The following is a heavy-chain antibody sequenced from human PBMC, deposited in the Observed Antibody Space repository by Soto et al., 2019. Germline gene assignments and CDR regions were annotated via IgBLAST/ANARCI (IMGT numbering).Heavy chain of an antibody. CDR1: GFSFNSYA. D-gene: IGHD5-18*01. V-gene: IGHV3-23*01. J-gene: IGHJ5*02. Sequence: EVQLLESGGGLVQPGGSLRLSCAASGFSFNSYAMSWVRQAPGKGLEWVSGISGSGGTTYYADSVKGRFTISRDNFKDTQDLQVNSLRAEDPAVYYCANHLVWIHSWGQGTLVTVSS. CDR3: ANHLVWIHS. CDR2: ISGSGGTT.